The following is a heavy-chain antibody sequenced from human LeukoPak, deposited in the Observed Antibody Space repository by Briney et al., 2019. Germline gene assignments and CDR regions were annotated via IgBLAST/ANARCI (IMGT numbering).Heavy chain of an antibody. CDR2: INPNPNSGGT. Sequence: ASVNVSCKASGYTFTGQYLHWVRQAPGQGLEWMGWINPNPNSGGTNYAQKVQGRVTMTRDTSISTAYMELSRLKSDDKAVHYCASGSGSYSPDYCGQGTLVTVSS. V-gene: IGHV1-2*02. D-gene: IGHD3-10*01. J-gene: IGHJ4*02. CDR3: ASGSGSYSPDY. CDR1: GYTFTGQY.